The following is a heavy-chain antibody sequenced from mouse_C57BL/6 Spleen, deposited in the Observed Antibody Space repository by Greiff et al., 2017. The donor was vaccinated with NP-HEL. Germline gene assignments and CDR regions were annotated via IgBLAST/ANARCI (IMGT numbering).Heavy chain of an antibody. V-gene: IGHV1-63*01. D-gene: IGHD1-1*01. CDR3: ARRYYGSQLLGTFWYFDV. J-gene: IGHJ1*03. CDR2: IYPGGGYT. Sequence: QVQLQQSGAELVRPGTSVKMSCKASGYTFTNYWIGWAKQRPGHGLEWIGDIYPGGGYTNYNEKFKGQATLTADKSSSTAYMQFSSLTSEDSAIYYCARRYYGSQLLGTFWYFDVWGTGTTVTVSS. CDR1: GYTFTNYW.